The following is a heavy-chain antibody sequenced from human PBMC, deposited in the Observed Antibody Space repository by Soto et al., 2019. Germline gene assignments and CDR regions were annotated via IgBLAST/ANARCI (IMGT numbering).Heavy chain of an antibody. V-gene: IGHV3-23*01. CDR3: ARWSFLDY. J-gene: IGHJ4*02. CDR1: GFSFTSYA. Sequence: VGSLRLSCAASGFSFTSYALSWVRQAPGKGLEWVSTISGSDGKTYYADSVKGRFSISRDTSKTTLYLQMNSLRVEDTAVYYCARWSFLDYWGQGTRVTV. D-gene: IGHD1-26*01. CDR2: ISGSDGKT.